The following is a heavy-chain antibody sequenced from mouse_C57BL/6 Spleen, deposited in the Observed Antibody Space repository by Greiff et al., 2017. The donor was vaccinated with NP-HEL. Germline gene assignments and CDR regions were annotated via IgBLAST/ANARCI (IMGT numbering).Heavy chain of an antibody. CDR1: GYTFTSYW. CDR2: IHPNSGST. Sequence: QVQLQQPGAELVKPGASVKLSCKASGYTFTSYWMHWVKQRPGQGLEWIGMIHPNSGSTNYNEKFKSKATLTVDKSSSTAYMQLSSLTSEDSAVYYGARANWDEEFAYWGQGTLVTVSA. D-gene: IGHD4-1*01. J-gene: IGHJ3*01. CDR3: ARANWDEEFAY. V-gene: IGHV1-64*01.